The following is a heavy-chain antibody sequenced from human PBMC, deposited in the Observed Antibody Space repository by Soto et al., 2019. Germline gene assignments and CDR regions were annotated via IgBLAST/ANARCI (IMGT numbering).Heavy chain of an antibody. V-gene: IGHV5-10-1*01. D-gene: IGHD3-22*01. CDR2: IDPSDSQT. J-gene: IGHJ4*02. CDR1: GYSFAGYW. Sequence: GESLKISCKGSGYSFAGYWITWVRQKPGKGLEWMGRIDPSDSQTYYSPSFRGHVTISATKSITTVFLQWSSLRASDTAMYYCTRQIYDSDTGPNFQYYFDSWGQGTPVTVSS. CDR3: TRQIYDSDTGPNFQYYFDS.